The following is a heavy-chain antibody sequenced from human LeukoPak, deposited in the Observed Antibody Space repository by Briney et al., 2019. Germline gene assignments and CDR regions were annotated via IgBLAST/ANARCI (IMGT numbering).Heavy chain of an antibody. CDR1: GFTFSSYS. CDR2: ISSSSSYI. CDR3: ARIAAAGTGGDY. V-gene: IGHV3-21*04. J-gene: IGHJ4*02. Sequence: PGGSLRLSCAASGFTFSSYSMNWVRQAPGKGLEWVSSISSSSSYIYYADSVKGRFTISRDNAENSLYLQMNSLRAEDTAVYYCARIAAAGTGGDYWGQGTLVTVSS. D-gene: IGHD6-13*01.